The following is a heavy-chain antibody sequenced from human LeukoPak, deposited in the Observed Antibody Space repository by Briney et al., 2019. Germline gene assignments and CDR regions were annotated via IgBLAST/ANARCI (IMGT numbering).Heavy chain of an antibody. Sequence: SETLSLTCTVSGGSISSYYWSWIRQPPGKGLEWIGYIYYSGSTNYNPSLKSRVTISVDTSKNQFSPKLSSVTAADTAVYYCARARGYSYGYFYFDYWGQGTLVTVSS. CDR2: IYYSGST. J-gene: IGHJ4*02. D-gene: IGHD5-18*01. CDR3: ARARGYSYGYFYFDY. V-gene: IGHV4-59*01. CDR1: GGSISSYY.